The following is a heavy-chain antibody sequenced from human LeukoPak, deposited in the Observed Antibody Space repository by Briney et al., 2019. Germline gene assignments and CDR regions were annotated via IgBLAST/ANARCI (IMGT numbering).Heavy chain of an antibody. CDR3: AGHYYDSSGYYLSYYYYGMDV. CDR1: GFTFSSYW. CDR2: IKQDGSEK. V-gene: IGHV3-7*01. Sequence: GGSLRLSCAASGFTFSSYWMSWVRQAPGKGLEWVANIKQDGSEKYYVDSVKGRFTISRDNAKNSPYLQMNSLRAEDTAVYYCAGHYYDSSGYYLSYYYYGMDVWGQGTTVTVSS. J-gene: IGHJ6*02. D-gene: IGHD3-22*01.